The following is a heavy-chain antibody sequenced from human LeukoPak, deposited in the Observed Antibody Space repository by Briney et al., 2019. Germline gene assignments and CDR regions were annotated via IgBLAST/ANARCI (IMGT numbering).Heavy chain of an antibody. J-gene: IGHJ4*02. CDR3: ARDYKYAFDN. V-gene: IGHV3-48*01. Sequence: GGSLRLSCAASGFTFSDSMNWVRQAPGKGVEWVSYIGIDSGNTNYADSVKGRFTISGDKAKNSLYLQMNSLRVEDTAVYYCARDYKYAFDNWGQGTLVTVSS. CDR1: GFTFSDS. D-gene: IGHD5-24*01. CDR2: IGIDSGNT.